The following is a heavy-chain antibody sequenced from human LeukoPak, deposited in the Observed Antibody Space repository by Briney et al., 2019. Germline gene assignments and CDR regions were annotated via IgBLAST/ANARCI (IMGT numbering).Heavy chain of an antibody. CDR3: ARARTRLGRDSSGYYYDY. CDR2: INPNSGGT. D-gene: IGHD3-22*01. V-gene: IGHV1-2*02. J-gene: IGHJ4*02. Sequence: GASVKVSCKASGYTFTGYYMHWVRQAPGQGLEWMGWINPNSGGTNYAQKFQGRVTMTRDTSISTAYMELSRLRSDDTAVYYCARARTRLGRDSSGYYYDYWGQGTLVTVSS. CDR1: GYTFTGYY.